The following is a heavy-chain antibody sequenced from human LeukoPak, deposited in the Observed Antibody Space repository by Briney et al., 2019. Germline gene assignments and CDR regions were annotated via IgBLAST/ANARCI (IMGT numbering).Heavy chain of an antibody. CDR1: GGTFSSYA. CDR2: IIPIFGTA. Sequence: SMKVSCKASGGTFSSYAISWVRQAPGQGLEWMGGIIPIFGTANYAQKFQGRVTITADKSTSTAYMELSSLRSEDTAVYYCATAGYCSGGSCYDYWGQGTLVTVSS. D-gene: IGHD2-15*01. V-gene: IGHV1-69*06. J-gene: IGHJ4*02. CDR3: ATAGYCSGGSCYDY.